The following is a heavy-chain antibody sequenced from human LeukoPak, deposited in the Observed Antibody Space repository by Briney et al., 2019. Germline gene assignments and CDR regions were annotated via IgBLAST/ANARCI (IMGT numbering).Heavy chain of an antibody. CDR1: GFTFSSYS. V-gene: IGHV3-21*01. D-gene: IGHD3-9*01. CDR3: ARDPTYFDWLPVY. CDR2: ISSSSSYI. J-gene: IGHJ4*02. Sequence: PGGSLRLSFAASGFTFSSYSMNWVRQAPVKGLEWLSSISSSSSYIYYADSVKGRFTISRDNAKNSLYLQMNSLRAEDTAVYYCARDPTYFDWLPVYWGQGTLVTVSS.